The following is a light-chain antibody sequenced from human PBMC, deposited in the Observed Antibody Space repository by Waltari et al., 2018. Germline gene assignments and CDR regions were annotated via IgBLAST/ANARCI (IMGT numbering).Light chain of an antibody. CDR3: CSSSGGGTWV. CDR2: EGS. J-gene: IGLJ3*02. Sequence: QSALTQPASMSGSPGQSITISFTSTTPDFFPWYQHLPGKAPRLLIYEGSKRPSGLSGRFSGSQSGNTASLTISGLEFDDQATYYCCSSSGGGTWVFGGGTELAVL. CDR1: TPDF. V-gene: IGLV2-23*01.